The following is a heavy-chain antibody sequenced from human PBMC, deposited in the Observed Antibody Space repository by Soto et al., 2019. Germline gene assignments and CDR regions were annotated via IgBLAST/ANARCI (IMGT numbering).Heavy chain of an antibody. Sequence: TSETLSLTCAVYGGSFSGYYWSWIRQPPGKGLEWIGEINHSGSTNYNPSLKSRVTISVDTSKNQFSLKLSSVTAADTAVYYCARVPILDYGDYFDYWGQGTLVTVSS. V-gene: IGHV4-34*01. CDR1: GGSFSGYY. J-gene: IGHJ4*02. CDR2: INHSGST. D-gene: IGHD4-17*01. CDR3: ARVPILDYGDYFDY.